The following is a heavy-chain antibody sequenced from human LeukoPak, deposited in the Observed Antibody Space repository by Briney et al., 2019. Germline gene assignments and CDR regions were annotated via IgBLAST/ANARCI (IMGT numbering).Heavy chain of an antibody. J-gene: IGHJ5*02. CDR2: MYYSGST. CDR1: GGSISSNTYY. CDR3: ARGATMIVSVPRSGYNWFYP. Sequence: SETLSLTCIVSGGSISSNTYYWGWVRQPPGKGLEWIGTMYYSGSTYYNPSLESRVTISGDTSKNQFYLKLSSVTAADTAVYYCARGATMIVSVPRSGYNWFYPWGQGTLVTVSS. D-gene: IGHD3-22*01. V-gene: IGHV4-39*07.